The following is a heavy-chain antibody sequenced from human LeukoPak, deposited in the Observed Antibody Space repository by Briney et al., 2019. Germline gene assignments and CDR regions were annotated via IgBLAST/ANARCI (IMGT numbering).Heavy chain of an antibody. V-gene: IGHV1-18*01. CDR3: ASIPRDGYSAPFHDAFDI. CDR1: GYTFTSYG. D-gene: IGHD5-24*01. CDR2: ISAYNGNT. Sequence: ASVKVSCKASGYTFTSYGISWVRQAPGQGLGWMGWISAYNGNTNYAQKLQGRVTMTTDTSTSTAYMELRSLRSDDTAVYYCASIPRDGYSAPFHDAFDIWGQGTMVTVSS. J-gene: IGHJ3*02.